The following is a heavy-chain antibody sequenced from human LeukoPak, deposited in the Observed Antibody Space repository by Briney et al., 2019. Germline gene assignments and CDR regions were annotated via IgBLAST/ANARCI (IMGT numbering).Heavy chain of an antibody. CDR3: ARRVVVVAGLFDY. Sequence: PSETLSLTCAVYGGSFSGYYWSWIRRPPGKGPEWIGEINHSGSTNYNPSLKGRVTISVDTSKNQFSLKLSSVTAADTAVYYCARRVVVVAGLFDYWGQGTLVTVSS. CDR1: GGSFSGYY. V-gene: IGHV4-34*01. D-gene: IGHD2-15*01. J-gene: IGHJ4*02. CDR2: INHSGST.